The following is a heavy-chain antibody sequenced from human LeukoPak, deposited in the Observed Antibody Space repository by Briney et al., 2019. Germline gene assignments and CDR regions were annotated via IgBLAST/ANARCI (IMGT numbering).Heavy chain of an antibody. Sequence: GGSLRLSCAASGFTLSSYGMHWVRQAPGKGLEWVAVIWYDGSNEYYADSVKGRFTISRDNSKNTLYLQMNSLRAEDTAVYYCAKPGYGDYFDYWGQGTLVTVSS. J-gene: IGHJ4*02. D-gene: IGHD4-17*01. CDR3: AKPGYGDYFDY. CDR2: IWYDGSNE. V-gene: IGHV3-33*06. CDR1: GFTLSSYG.